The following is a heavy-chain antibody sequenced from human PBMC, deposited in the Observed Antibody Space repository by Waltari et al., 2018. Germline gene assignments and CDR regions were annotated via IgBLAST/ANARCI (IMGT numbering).Heavy chain of an antibody. Sequence: QVQLVQSGAEVKKPGSSVKVSCKASGGTFSSYAISWVRQAPGQGLEWMGGIIPIFGTANYAQKFQGRVTITADESTSTAYMELSSLRSEDTAVYYCARGATCAIFGVVIGDRPTVGMDVWGQGTTVTVSS. J-gene: IGHJ6*02. V-gene: IGHV1-69*13. CDR3: ARGATCAIFGVVIGDRPTVGMDV. D-gene: IGHD3-3*01. CDR2: IIPIFGTA. CDR1: GGTFSSYA.